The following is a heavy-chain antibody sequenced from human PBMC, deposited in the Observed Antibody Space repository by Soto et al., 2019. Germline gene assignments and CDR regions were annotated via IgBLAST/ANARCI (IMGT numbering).Heavy chain of an antibody. J-gene: IGHJ5*02. D-gene: IGHD3-22*01. CDR2: IYYSGST. CDR3: AKDKTYDSSGYFNWFDP. CDR1: GGSISSSSYY. V-gene: IGHV4-39*02. Sequence: PSETLSLTCTVSGGSISSSSYYWGWIRQPPGKGLEWIGSIYYSGSTYYNPSLKSRVTISVDTSKNQFSLKLSSVTAADTAVYYCAKDKTYDSSGYFNWFDPWGQGTLVTVSS.